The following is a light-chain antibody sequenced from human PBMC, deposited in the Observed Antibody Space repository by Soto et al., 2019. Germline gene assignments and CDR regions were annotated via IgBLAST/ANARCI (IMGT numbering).Light chain of an antibody. V-gene: IGKV3-15*01. CDR2: GAS. CDR3: QQYNDWPRT. CDR1: QSVGTY. J-gene: IGKJ1*01. Sequence: EIVMTQSPATLSVSPGERATLSCRASQSVGTYLAWYQQKPGQAPRLLIYGASTRAAGISSRFSGGGSGTEFTLSIASLQSADFAICYRQQYNDWPRTFGQGTKVGIK.